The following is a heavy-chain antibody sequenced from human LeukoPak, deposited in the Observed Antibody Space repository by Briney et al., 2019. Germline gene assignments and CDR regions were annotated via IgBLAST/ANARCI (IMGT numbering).Heavy chain of an antibody. V-gene: IGHV3-30*04. CDR2: VSHDGRNQ. J-gene: IGHJ4*02. CDR1: GFTFSNYA. D-gene: IGHD5-24*01. Sequence: SGGSLRLSCAASGFTFSNYAMHWVRQAPGKGLEWVAIVSHDGRNQYYAESVKGRFTISRDSSKNTVSLQMNSLRAGDSALYYCGRVPSARVTIDFWGQGTLVTVSS. CDR3: GRVPSARVTIDF.